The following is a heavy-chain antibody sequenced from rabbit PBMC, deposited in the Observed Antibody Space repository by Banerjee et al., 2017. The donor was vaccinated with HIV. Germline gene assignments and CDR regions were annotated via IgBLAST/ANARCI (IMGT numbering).Heavy chain of an antibody. CDR3: ARDLTDVIGWNFGW. CDR2: IAGSSSDFT. V-gene: IGHV1S40*01. Sequence: QSLEESGGDLVKPGASLTLTCTASGFSFSSSDYMCWVRQAPGKGLEWISCIAGSSSDFTYSATWAKGRFTISKTSSTTVTLQMTSLTVADTATYFCARDLTDVIGWNFGWWGQGTLVTVS. CDR1: GFSFSSSDY. J-gene: IGHJ3*01. D-gene: IGHD4-1*01.